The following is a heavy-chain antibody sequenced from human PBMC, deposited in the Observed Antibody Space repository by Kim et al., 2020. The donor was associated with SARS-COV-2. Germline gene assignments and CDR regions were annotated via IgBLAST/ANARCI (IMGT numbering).Heavy chain of an antibody. CDR3: AKDIGNLDDYGGLGY. D-gene: IGHD4-17*01. Sequence: GGSLRLSCAASGFTVSSYGMHWVRQAPGKGLEWVAVISYDGSNKYYADSVKGRFTISRDNSKNTLYLQMNSLRAEDTAVYYCAKDIGNLDDYGGLGYWGQGTLVTVSS. CDR2: ISYDGSNK. V-gene: IGHV3-30*18. CDR1: GFTVSSYG. J-gene: IGHJ4*02.